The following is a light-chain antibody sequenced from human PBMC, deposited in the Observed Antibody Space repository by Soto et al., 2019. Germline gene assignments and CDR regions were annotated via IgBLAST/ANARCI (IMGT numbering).Light chain of an antibody. CDR3: QSYDTSLSATI. V-gene: IGLV1-40*01. J-gene: IGLJ2*01. CDR2: DRG. Sequence: QSVLTQPPSVSGAPGQGVTISCTGSSSNSGAGYDVHWYQQVPGTAPKFLISDRGYRPSGVPARFSVSKSGTSASLAITGLQSEDEADYYCQSYDTSLSATIFGGGTKLTVL. CDR1: SSNSGAGYD.